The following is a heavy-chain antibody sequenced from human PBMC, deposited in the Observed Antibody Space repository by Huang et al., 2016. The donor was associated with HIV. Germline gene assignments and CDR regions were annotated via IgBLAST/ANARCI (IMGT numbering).Heavy chain of an antibody. J-gene: IGHJ4*02. CDR1: GYTLTALS. V-gene: IGHV1-24*01. CDR2: FEPEGGET. D-gene: IGHD3-22*01. CDR3: ATVYRRFRNHDSGDYYFDY. Sequence: QVQLVQSGAEVKKPGASVKVSCKVSGYTLTALSMHWVRQAPGQGLEWMGGFEPEGGETIDAQKFQGRVTMTEDTSTDTAYMELSSLGSEDTAVYYCATVYRRFRNHDSGDYYFDYWDQGTLVTVSS.